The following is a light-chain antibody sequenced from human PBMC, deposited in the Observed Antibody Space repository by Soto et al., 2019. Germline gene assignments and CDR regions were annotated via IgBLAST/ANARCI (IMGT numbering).Light chain of an antibody. V-gene: IGKV2-28*01. CDR3: MQALQTRT. CDR2: LGS. CDR1: QSLLHSNGYYY. J-gene: IGKJ1*01. Sequence: DIVMTQSPVSLPVTPGEPASISCRSSQSLLHSNGYYYLDWYLQKPGQSPQLLIYLGSNRASGVPDRFSGSGSGTDFTLKISRVGAEDVGVYYCMQALQTRTFGQGTKVDIK.